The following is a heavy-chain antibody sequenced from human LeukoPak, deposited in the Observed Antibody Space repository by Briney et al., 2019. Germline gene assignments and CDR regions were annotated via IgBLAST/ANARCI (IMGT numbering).Heavy chain of an antibody. V-gene: IGHV4-34*01. J-gene: IGHJ6*02. CDR3: ARGNVELGINRYYYGMDV. D-gene: IGHD7-27*01. CDR2: INHSGST. CDR1: GGSFSGYY. Sequence: SETLSLTCADYGGSFSGYYWSWIRQPPGKGLEWIGEINHSGSTNYNPSLKSRVTISVDTSKNQFSLKLSSVTAADTAVYYCARGNVELGINRYYYGMDVWGQGTTVTVSS.